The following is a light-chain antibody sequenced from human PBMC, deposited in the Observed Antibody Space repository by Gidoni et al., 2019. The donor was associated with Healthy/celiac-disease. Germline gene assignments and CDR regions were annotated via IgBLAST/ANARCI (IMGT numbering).Light chain of an antibody. Sequence: IVLTQSPTTMSLSPGERATLSCRASQSVSSSLAWYQQKPGQAPRLLIYDASNRATGIPARFSGSGSGTDFTLTISSLEPEDFAVYYCQQRSNWPPDYTFGQGTKLEIK. J-gene: IGKJ2*01. CDR3: QQRSNWPPDYT. V-gene: IGKV3-11*01. CDR1: QSVSSS. CDR2: DAS.